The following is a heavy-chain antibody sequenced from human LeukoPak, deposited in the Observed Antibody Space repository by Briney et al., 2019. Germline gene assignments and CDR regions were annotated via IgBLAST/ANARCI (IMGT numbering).Heavy chain of an antibody. CDR2: ISGSGIST. V-gene: IGHV3-23*01. CDR3: AKDQHGYDKPIDY. CDR1: GFTFNIFA. J-gene: IGHJ4*02. Sequence: GGSLRLSCAASGFTFNIFAMNWVRQASGRGLEWVSAISGSGISTYYADSVKGRFTISRDNSKNTLCLQINSLRAEDTAVYFCAKDQHGYDKPIDYWGQGTLVTVSS. D-gene: IGHD5-12*01.